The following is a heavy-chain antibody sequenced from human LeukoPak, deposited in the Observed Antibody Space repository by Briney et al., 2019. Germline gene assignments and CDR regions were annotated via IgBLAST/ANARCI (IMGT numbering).Heavy chain of an antibody. CDR3: ARVRYELSPNDAFDI. Sequence: WASVKVSCKASGGTFSSYAISWVRQAPGQGLEWMGGIIPISGTANYAQKFQGRVTITADESTSTAYMELSSLRSEDTAVYYCARVRYELSPNDAFDIWGQGTMVTVSS. CDR2: IIPISGTA. V-gene: IGHV1-69*13. D-gene: IGHD2-2*01. J-gene: IGHJ3*02. CDR1: GGTFSSYA.